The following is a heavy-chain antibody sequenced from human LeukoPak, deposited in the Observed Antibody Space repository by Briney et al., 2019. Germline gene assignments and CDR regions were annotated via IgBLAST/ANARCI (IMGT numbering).Heavy chain of an antibody. CDR3: ATSPGIAAAGSAFDI. CDR2: INPNSGGT. Sequence: ASVKVSCKASGYTFTGYYMHWVRQAPGQGLEWMGWINPNSGGTNYAQKFQGWVTMTRDTSISTAYMELSRLRSDDTAVYYCATSPGIAAAGSAFDIWGQGTMVTVSS. V-gene: IGHV1-2*04. D-gene: IGHD6-13*01. J-gene: IGHJ3*02. CDR1: GYTFTGYY.